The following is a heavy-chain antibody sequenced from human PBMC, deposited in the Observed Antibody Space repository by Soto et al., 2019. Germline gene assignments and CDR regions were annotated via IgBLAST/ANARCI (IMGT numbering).Heavy chain of an antibody. CDR1: GGSISSYY. J-gene: IGHJ5*02. V-gene: IGHV4-4*07. D-gene: IGHD3-3*01. CDR3: ARDRLRFPANWFDP. CDR2: IYTSGST. Sequence: QVQLQESGPGLVKPSETLSLTCTVSGGSISSYYWSWIRQPAGKGLEWIGRIYTSGSTNYNPSLKSRVTMSVDTSKNQFSLKLSSVTAADTAVYYCARDRLRFPANWFDPWGQGTLVTVSS.